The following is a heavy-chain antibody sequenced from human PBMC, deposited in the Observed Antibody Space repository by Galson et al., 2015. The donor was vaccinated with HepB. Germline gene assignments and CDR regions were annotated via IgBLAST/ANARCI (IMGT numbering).Heavy chain of an antibody. CDR2: INHSGRT. J-gene: IGHJ5*02. CDR3: ARVGPDYGDNVKAKWIDP. D-gene: IGHD4-17*01. CDR1: GGTLSGYY. V-gene: IGHV4-34*01. Sequence: ETLSLTCAVNGGTLSGYYWNWIRQSPGKGLEWIGDINHSGRTNYNPSLRSRVTISIEPSKNQFSLKLTSVTGADTAVYYCARVGPDYGDNVKAKWIDPWGQGSLVTVSS.